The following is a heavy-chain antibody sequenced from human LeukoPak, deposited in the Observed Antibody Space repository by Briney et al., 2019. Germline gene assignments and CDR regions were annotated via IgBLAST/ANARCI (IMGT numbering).Heavy chain of an antibody. CDR3: AKGATMIVVVTLSN. V-gene: IGHV3-21*04. Sequence: GGSLRLSCAASGFTFSSYSMNWVRQAPGKGLEWVSSISSSSSYIYYADSVKGRFTISRDNSKNTLYLQMNSLRAEDTAVYYCAKGATMIVVVTLSNWGQGTLVTVSS. CDR2: ISSSSSYI. CDR1: GFTFSSYS. D-gene: IGHD3-22*01. J-gene: IGHJ4*02.